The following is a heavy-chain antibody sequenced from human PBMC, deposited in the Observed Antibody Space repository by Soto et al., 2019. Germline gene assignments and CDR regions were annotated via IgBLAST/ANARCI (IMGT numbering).Heavy chain of an antibody. CDR1: GATFSSYA. CDR3: ARKTLCYFGLWSSYENWFAS. D-gene: IGHD3-10*01. Sequence: SVKVSCKASGATFSSYAISWVRQAPGQGLEWMGGIIPIFGTAKYAQKFQGRVTITADESTSTAYMELSSLRSEDTAVYYCARKTLCYFGLWSSYENWFASWGQGTLVTVSS. V-gene: IGHV1-69*13. CDR2: IIPIFGTA. J-gene: IGHJ5*01.